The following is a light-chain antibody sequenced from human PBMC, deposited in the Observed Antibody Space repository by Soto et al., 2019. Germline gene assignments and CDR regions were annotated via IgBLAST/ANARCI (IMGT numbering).Light chain of an antibody. CDR3: QSYDSTLSVVV. J-gene: IGLJ2*01. Sequence: QPVLTQPPSVSGAPGQRITISCTGGSSNIGAGYDVHWYQHLPGVAPKLLVYADNNRPSGVPDRFSASKSGTSASLAITGLQAEDEAEYYCQSYDSTLSVVVFGGGTKLTVL. V-gene: IGLV1-40*01. CDR1: SSNIGAGYD. CDR2: ADN.